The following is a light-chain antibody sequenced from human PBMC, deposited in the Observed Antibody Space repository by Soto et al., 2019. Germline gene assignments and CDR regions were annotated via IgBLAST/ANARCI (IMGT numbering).Light chain of an antibody. J-gene: IGKJ1*01. CDR3: QHYNSYLGT. Sequence: DIQMTQSPSTLSASVGDRFTITCRASQGISTWLAWYQQKPGKAPNLLIYDASTLHSGVPSRFSGSGSWTEFTLSINGLQPDDFATYYCQHYNSYLGTFGQGTKVDIK. CDR2: DAS. CDR1: QGISTW. V-gene: IGKV1-5*01.